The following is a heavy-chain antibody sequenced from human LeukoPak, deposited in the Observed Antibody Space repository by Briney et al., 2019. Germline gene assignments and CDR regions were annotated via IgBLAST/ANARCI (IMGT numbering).Heavy chain of an antibody. CDR3: AREDLNDYGDSGEGFDY. J-gene: IGHJ4*02. V-gene: IGHV4-59*01. CDR1: GGSISSYY. Sequence: PSETLSLTCTVSGGSISSYYWSWIRQPPGKGLEWIGYIYYSGSTNYNPSLKSRVTISVDTSKNQFSLKLSSVTAADTAVYYCAREDLNDYGDSGEGFDYWGQGTLVTVSS. D-gene: IGHD4-17*01. CDR2: IYYSGST.